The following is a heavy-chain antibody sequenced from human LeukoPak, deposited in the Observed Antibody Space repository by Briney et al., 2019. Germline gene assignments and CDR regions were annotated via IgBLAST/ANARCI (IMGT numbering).Heavy chain of an antibody. CDR3: SRWGTYSSSWLGAFDI. V-gene: IGHV3-7*05. D-gene: IGHD6-13*01. Sequence: PGGSLRLSCAASGFTFSSYGMHWVRQAPGKGLEWVANIKQDGSEKYYVDSVKGRFTTSRDNARNSLHLQMNSLRAEDTAVYYCSRWGTYSSSWLGAFDIWGQGTMVTVSS. CDR2: IKQDGSEK. CDR1: GFTFSSYG. J-gene: IGHJ3*02.